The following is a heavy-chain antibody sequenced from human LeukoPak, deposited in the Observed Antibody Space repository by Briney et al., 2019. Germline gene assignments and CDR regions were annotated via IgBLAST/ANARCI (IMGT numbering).Heavy chain of an antibody. J-gene: IGHJ4*02. CDR3: ARGRRYYDSSGYYYFDY. D-gene: IGHD3-22*01. V-gene: IGHV1-2*02. CDR2: INPNSGGT. Sequence: GASVKVSCKASGYTFTGYYMHWVRQAPGQGLEWMGWINPNSGGTNYAQKFQGRVTMTRDTSISTAYMEPSRLRSDDTAVYYCARGRRYYDSSGYYYFDYWGQGTLVTVSS. CDR1: GYTFTGYY.